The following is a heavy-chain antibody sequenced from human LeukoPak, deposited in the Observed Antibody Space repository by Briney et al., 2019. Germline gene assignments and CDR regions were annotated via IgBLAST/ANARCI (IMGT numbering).Heavy chain of an antibody. J-gene: IGHJ5*02. CDR1: GGSISSYY. CDR2: IYYSGST. Sequence: SETLSLTCTVSGGSISSYYWSWIRQPPGKGLEWIGYIYYSGSTNYNPSLKCRVTISVDTSKNQFSLKLSSVTAADTAVYYCARSASYYDFWSGPNWFDPWGQGTLVTVSS. V-gene: IGHV4-59*01. CDR3: ARSASYYDFWSGPNWFDP. D-gene: IGHD3-3*01.